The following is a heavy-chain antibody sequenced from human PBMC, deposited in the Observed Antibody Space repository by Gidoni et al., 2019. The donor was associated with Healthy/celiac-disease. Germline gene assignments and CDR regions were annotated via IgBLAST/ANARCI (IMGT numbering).Heavy chain of an antibody. D-gene: IGHD2-21*01. CDR1: GFTFADYS. CDR2: ISWNSGSI. CDR3: AKDSPTYCGGDCYVGAFDI. J-gene: IGHJ3*02. V-gene: IGHV3-9*01. Sequence: EVQLVESGGGLVQPGRSLRLSCAVFGFTFADYSMPWFRQAPGKGLEWVSGISWNSGSIGYADSVKGRFTISRDNAKNSLYLQMNSLRAEDTALYYCAKDSPTYCGGDCYVGAFDIWGQGTMVTVSS.